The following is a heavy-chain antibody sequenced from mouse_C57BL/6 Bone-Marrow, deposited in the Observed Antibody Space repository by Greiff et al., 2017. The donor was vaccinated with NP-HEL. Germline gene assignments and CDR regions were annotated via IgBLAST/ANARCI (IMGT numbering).Heavy chain of an antibody. J-gene: IGHJ1*03. V-gene: IGHV1-69*01. Sequence: VQLQQPGAELVMPGASVKLSCKASGYTFTSYWMHWVKQRPGQGLEWIGEIDPSDSYTNYNQKFKGKSTLTVDKSSSTAYMQLSSLTSEDSAVYYCAREEIYYYGSKDWYFDVWGTGTTVTVSS. CDR2: IDPSDSYT. CDR3: AREEIYYYGSKDWYFDV. CDR1: GYTFTSYW. D-gene: IGHD1-1*01.